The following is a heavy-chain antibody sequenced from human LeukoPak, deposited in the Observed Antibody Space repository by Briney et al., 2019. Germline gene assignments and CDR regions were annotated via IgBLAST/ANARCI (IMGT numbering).Heavy chain of an antibody. Sequence: SVKVSCKASGYTFTGYYMHWVRQAPGQGREWMGGMNAKSGGTNHGQKVRGRVTLTRDTSISTAYMELSRLRSDDTAVYYCAGAPGGSYLAGSGYWGQGTLVTVSS. J-gene: IGHJ4*02. V-gene: IGHV1-2*02. CDR2: MNAKSGGT. D-gene: IGHD1-26*01. CDR1: GYTFTGYY. CDR3: AGAPGGSYLAGSGY.